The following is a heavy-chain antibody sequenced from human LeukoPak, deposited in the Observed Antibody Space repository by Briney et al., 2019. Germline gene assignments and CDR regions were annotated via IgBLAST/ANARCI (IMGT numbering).Heavy chain of an antibody. CDR1: GGSIGRDY. D-gene: IGHD4-23*01. V-gene: IGHV4-59*08. CDR2: VYYTGAT. CDR3: ARAREATTAVFDY. J-gene: IGHJ4*02. Sequence: PSETLSLTCTVSGGSIGRDYWTWIRQPPGKGLEYIGYVYYTGATNYNPSLNSRVTISVDTSKNQFSLRLSSVTAADTAVYYCARAREATTAVFDYWGQGTLVTVSS.